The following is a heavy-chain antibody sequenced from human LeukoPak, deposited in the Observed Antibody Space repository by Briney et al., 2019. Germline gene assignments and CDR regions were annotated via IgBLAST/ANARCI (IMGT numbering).Heavy chain of an antibody. CDR2: FDPEDGET. V-gene: IGHV1-24*01. CDR1: GYTFTELS. CDR3: ATDPWWPRHEG. D-gene: IGHD2-15*01. Sequence: ASVKVSCKASGYTFTELSMHWVRQAPGKGLEWMGGFDPEDGETIYAQKFQGRVTMTEDTSTDTAYMELSSLRSEDTAVYYCATDPWWPRHEGWGQGTLVTVSS. J-gene: IGHJ4*02.